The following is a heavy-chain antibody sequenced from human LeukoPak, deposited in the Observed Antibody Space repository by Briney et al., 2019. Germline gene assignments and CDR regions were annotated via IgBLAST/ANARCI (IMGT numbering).Heavy chain of an antibody. CDR3: ARLSPEPWVPFDL. V-gene: IGHV5-10-1*01. D-gene: IGHD1-26*01. J-gene: IGHJ4*02. CDR2: FGPSGSYD. Sequence: GESLRISCKGSGYRFTNYWLSLGRLVPGKGLGWMGRFGPSGSYDDYSPSFQGHVTISPDKSTSTAYLQRTSLKALDTAIYYCARLSPEPWVPFDLWGQGTLVTVSS. CDR1: GYRFTNYW.